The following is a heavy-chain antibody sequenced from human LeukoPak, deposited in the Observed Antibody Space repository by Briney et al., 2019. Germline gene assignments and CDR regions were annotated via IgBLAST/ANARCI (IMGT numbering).Heavy chain of an antibody. Sequence: ASVTVSCKPSGSTFTGYYMHWVRQAPGQGLEWMGWINYNSGGTNYAQKFQGSVTMTRHTSISTAYMELSGLTSDDTALYYCASDNRWSFDYWGQGTLVTVSS. V-gene: IGHV1-2*02. CDR1: GSTFTGYY. CDR2: INYNSGGT. CDR3: ASDNRWSFDY. J-gene: IGHJ4*02. D-gene: IGHD5-24*01.